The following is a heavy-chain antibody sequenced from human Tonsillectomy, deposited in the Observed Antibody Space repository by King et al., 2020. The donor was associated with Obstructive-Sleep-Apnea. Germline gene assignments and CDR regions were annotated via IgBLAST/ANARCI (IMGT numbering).Heavy chain of an antibody. D-gene: IGHD2-15*01. Sequence: VQLVESGGGLVQPGRSLRLSCAASGFTFDDYAMHWVRQAPGKGMEWVSGISWNSGSIGYADSVKGRFTISRDNAKNSLYLQMNSLRAEDTALYYCAKDGVVAASYAFDIWGQGTMVTVSS. CDR2: ISWNSGSI. CDR1: GFTFDDYA. J-gene: IGHJ3*02. CDR3: AKDGVVAASYAFDI. V-gene: IGHV3-9*01.